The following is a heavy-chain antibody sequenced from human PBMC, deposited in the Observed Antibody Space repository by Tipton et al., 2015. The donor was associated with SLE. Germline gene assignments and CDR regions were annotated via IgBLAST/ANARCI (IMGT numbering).Heavy chain of an antibody. Sequence: TLSLTCTVSGGSIGSSSYYWGWIRQPPGKGLEWIGYIYYSGSTNYNPSLKSRVTISVDTSKNQFSLKLSSVTAADTAVYYCARVSSTSCYALDYWGQGTLVTVSS. CDR3: ARVSSTSCYALDY. J-gene: IGHJ4*02. CDR1: GGSIGSSSYY. D-gene: IGHD2-2*01. V-gene: IGHV4-61*05. CDR2: IYYSGST.